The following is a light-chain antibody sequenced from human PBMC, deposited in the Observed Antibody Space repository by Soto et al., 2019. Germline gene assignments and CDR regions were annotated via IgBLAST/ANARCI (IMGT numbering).Light chain of an antibody. CDR2: EVS. CDR3: SSYTSNSTLYV. CDR1: SSDVGGYNY. V-gene: IGLV2-14*01. Sequence: QSALTQPASVSGSPGQSITISCTGTSSDVGGYNYVSWYQQHPGKAPKLMIYEVSNRPSGVSKRFSGSKSGNTASLTISGLQAEDEADYYCSSYTSNSTLYVFGTGSQGHRP. J-gene: IGLJ1*01.